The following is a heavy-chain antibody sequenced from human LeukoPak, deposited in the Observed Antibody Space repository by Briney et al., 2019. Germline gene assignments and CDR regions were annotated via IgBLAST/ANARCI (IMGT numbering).Heavy chain of an antibody. J-gene: IGHJ5*02. CDR3: ATTEYDSSGYYSKWFDP. CDR1: GYTLTELS. V-gene: IGHV1-24*01. D-gene: IGHD3-22*01. CDR2: FDPEDGET. Sequence: ASVKVSCKVSGYTLTELSMHWVRQAPGKGLEWMGGFDPEDGETIYAQMFQGRVTMTEDTSTYTAYMGLSSLRSEDTAVYYCATTEYDSSGYYSKWFDPWGQGALVTVSS.